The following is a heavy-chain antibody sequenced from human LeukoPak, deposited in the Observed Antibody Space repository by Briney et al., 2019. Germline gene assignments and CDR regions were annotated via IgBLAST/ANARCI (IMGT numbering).Heavy chain of an antibody. CDR2: IYPGDSDT. CDR3: GPPLSYGSSGLFWRY. J-gene: IGHJ4*02. CDR1: GYSFASYW. Sequence: GESLKISCKGSGYSFASYWIGWVRQMPGKGLEWMGIIYPGDSDTRYSPSFQGQVTISADKSISTAYLQWSSLKASDTAMYYCGPPLSYGSSGLFWRYGGQGTLATASS. D-gene: IGHD6-13*01. V-gene: IGHV5-51*01.